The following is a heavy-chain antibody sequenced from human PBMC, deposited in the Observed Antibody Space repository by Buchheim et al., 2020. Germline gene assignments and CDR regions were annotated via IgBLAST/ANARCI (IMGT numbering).Heavy chain of an antibody. CDR3: ARGDSTIWHWFDP. D-gene: IGHD6-13*01. Sequence: QVQLQESGPGLVKPSETVSLICTISGGSISSNYWSWIRQPPGKGPEWIGYISHSGTTNYNPSLKSRVTISIETSNNPFSLKLNSVTAADTAVYYCARGDSTIWHWFDPWGQGTL. CDR1: GGSISSNY. J-gene: IGHJ5*02. CDR2: ISHSGTT. V-gene: IGHV4-59*01.